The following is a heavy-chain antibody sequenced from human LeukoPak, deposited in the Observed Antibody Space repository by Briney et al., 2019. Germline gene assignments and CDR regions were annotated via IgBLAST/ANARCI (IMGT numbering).Heavy chain of an antibody. CDR2: IRYDRSNK. J-gene: IGHJ4*02. D-gene: IGHD1-26*01. Sequence: PGGSLRLSCAASGFTFSSYGMHWVRQAPGKGLEWVAFIRYDRSNKYYADSVKGRFTISRDNAKNSLYLQMNSLRAEDTAVYYCARDRWELRGVFDYWGQGTLVTVSS. CDR1: GFTFSSYG. CDR3: ARDRWELRGVFDY. V-gene: IGHV3-30*02.